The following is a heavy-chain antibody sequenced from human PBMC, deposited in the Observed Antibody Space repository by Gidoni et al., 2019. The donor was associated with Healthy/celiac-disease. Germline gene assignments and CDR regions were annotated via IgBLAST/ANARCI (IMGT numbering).Heavy chain of an antibody. D-gene: IGHD3-10*01. CDR2: ISYDGSNK. CDR3: ARDWGPMVRGDLGYFDY. V-gene: IGHV3-30*01. J-gene: IGHJ4*02. CDR1: GFTFSSYA. Sequence: QVQLVESGGGVVQPGRSLRLSCAASGFTFSSYAMHWVRQAPGKGLEWVAVISYDGSNKYYADSVKGRFTISRDNSKNTLYLQMNSLRAEDTAVYYCARDWGPMVRGDLGYFDYWGQGTLVTVSS.